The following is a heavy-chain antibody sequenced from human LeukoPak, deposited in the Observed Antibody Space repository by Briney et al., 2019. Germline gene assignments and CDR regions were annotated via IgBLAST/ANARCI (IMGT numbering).Heavy chain of an antibody. Sequence: GASVKVSCKASGYTFTSYAMHWVRQAPGQRLEWMGWSNAGNGNTKYSQEFQGRVTITRDTSASTAYMELSSLKSEDMAVYYCARGGEYGSGSFAFDIWGQGTMVTVSS. V-gene: IGHV1-3*02. CDR1: GYTFTSYA. D-gene: IGHD3-10*01. J-gene: IGHJ3*02. CDR2: SNAGNGNT. CDR3: ARGGEYGSGSFAFDI.